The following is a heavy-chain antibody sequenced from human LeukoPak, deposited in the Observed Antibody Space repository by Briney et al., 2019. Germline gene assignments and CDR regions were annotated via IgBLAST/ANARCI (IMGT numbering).Heavy chain of an antibody. D-gene: IGHD3-10*01. J-gene: IGHJ4*02. V-gene: IGHV3-20*04. Sequence: GGSLRLSCAASGFTFDDYGTSWVRQAPGKGLEWVSGINWNGGSTGYADSLKGRFTISRDNAKNSLYLQMNSLRAEDTALYYCARGYGSGEDGDYWGQGTLVTVTS. CDR1: GFTFDDYG. CDR2: INWNGGST. CDR3: ARGYGSGEDGDY.